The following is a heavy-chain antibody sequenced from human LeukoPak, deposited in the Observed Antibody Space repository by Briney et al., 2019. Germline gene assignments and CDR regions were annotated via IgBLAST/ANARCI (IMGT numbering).Heavy chain of an antibody. Sequence: GGSLRLSCAASGFTFSSYAMHWVRQAPGKGLEWVAVISFDGSDKYYADSVKGRFTISRDNTKKSLYLQMNSLRAEDMAVYYCARHLSGVTGYTYGRGIDYWGQGTLVTVSS. CDR1: GFTFSSYA. V-gene: IGHV3-30*04. CDR3: ARHLSGVTGYTYGRGIDY. D-gene: IGHD5-18*01. CDR2: ISFDGSDK. J-gene: IGHJ4*02.